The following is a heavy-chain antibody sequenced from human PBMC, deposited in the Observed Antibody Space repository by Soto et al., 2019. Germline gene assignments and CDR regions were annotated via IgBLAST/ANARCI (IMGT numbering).Heavy chain of an antibody. D-gene: IGHD6-19*01. J-gene: IGHJ6*02. CDR2: ISAYNGNT. CDR3: ARQQWLYYYYGMDV. CDR1: GYSFTSYG. Sequence: GASVKVSCKASGYSFTSYGISWVRQAPGQGLEWMGWISAYNGNTNYAQKLQGRVTMTTDTSTSTAYMELRRLRSDDTAVYYCARQQWLYYYYGMDVWGQGTTVTVSS. V-gene: IGHV1-18*01.